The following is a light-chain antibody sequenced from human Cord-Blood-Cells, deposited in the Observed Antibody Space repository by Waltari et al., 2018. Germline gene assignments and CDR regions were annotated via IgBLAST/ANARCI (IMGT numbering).Light chain of an antibody. CDR3: QQYDNLPQYT. Sequence: DIQMTQSPFSLYASVGDRVTITCQASQDIINYVNLYQQKSGKAPKLLIYDASNLETGVPSRFSGSGTETDFTFNISSRQPEGTATYYCQQYDNLPQYTFGQGTKLEIK. J-gene: IGKJ2*01. V-gene: IGKV1-33*01. CDR1: QDIINY. CDR2: DAS.